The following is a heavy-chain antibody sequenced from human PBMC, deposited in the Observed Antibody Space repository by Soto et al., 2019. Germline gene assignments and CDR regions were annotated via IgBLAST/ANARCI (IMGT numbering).Heavy chain of an antibody. D-gene: IGHD5-12*01. CDR1: GFTFDDYA. CDR3: AKDMGDGYNKAYYFDY. Sequence: GGSLRLSCAASGFTFDDYAMHWVRQAPGKGLEWVSGISWNSGSIGYADSVKGRFTISRDNAKNSLYLQMNSLRAEDTALYYCAKDMGDGYNKAYYFDYWGQGTLVTVCS. CDR2: ISWNSGSI. J-gene: IGHJ4*02. V-gene: IGHV3-9*01.